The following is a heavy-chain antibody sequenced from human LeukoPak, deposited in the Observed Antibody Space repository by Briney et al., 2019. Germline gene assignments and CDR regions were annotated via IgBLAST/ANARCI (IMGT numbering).Heavy chain of an antibody. J-gene: IGHJ4*02. CDR1: GFIFSSYG. CDR2: IAHDGSKK. V-gene: IGHV3-30*18. CDR3: AKDRSMTTVTPFDN. D-gene: IGHD4-17*01. Sequence: GGSLRLSCAASGFIFSSYGMHWVRQAPGKGLEWVSVIAHDGSKKYYADSVKGRFTISRDNSKNTVYLQMNSLRAEDTAVYYCAKDRSMTTVTPFDNWGQGTLVAVSS.